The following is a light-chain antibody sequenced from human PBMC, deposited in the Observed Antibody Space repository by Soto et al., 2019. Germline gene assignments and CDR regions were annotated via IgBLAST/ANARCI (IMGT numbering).Light chain of an antibody. CDR3: QRYHSALLT. V-gene: IGKV1-27*01. J-gene: IGKJ3*01. Sequence: DIQMTQSPSSLSASVGDRVTMTCRASQDIRNYVAWYQQKPGEVPKLLIYAASTLQSGVPARFSGGGFGTDFTLTIASRRPEDVATYYCQRYHSALLTFGPGTKVD. CDR2: AAS. CDR1: QDIRNY.